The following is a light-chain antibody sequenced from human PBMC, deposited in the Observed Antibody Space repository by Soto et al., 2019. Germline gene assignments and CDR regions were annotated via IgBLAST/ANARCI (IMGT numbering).Light chain of an antibody. CDR1: QGSARA. V-gene: IGKV1-13*02. Sequence: AIQLTQSPSSLSASIGDRVTITCRASQGSARALAWYQQKPGKPPSLLIYDASTPASGVPSRFSGSGSETHFTLTINSLQADDFATYYCQQFSTFPVTFGGGTRVDI. J-gene: IGKJ4*02. CDR2: DAS. CDR3: QQFSTFPVT.